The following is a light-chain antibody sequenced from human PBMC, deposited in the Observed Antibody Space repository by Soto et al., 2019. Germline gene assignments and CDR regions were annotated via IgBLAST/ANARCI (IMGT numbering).Light chain of an antibody. V-gene: IGKV3-20*01. CDR2: GSS. J-gene: IGKJ1*01. CDR1: QSVSSSY. CDR3: QQYGSSRWT. Sequence: EIVLTQSPGTLSLSPGERATLSCRASQSVSSSYLAWYQQNSGQATRLLIYGSSSRATGIPDRCSGSGSGPDFTLTISRPDPQDFAVYYCQQYGSSRWTFGQGTKVEIK.